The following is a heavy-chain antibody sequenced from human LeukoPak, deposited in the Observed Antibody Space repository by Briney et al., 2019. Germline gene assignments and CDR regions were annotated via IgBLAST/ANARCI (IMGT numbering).Heavy chain of an antibody. V-gene: IGHV3-15*01. Sequence: GGSLRLSCAASGFTFSTYWMSWVRQAPGKGLEWVGRIKSKTDGGTTDYAAPVKGRFTISRDDSKNTLYLQMNSLKTEDTAVYYSGGSSYYFDYWGQGTLVTVSS. D-gene: IGHD2-15*01. CDR1: GFTFSTYW. CDR2: IKSKTDGGTT. J-gene: IGHJ4*02. CDR3: GGSSYYFDY.